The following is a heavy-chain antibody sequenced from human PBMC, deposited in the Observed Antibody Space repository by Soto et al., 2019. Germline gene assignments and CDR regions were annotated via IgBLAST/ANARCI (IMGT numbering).Heavy chain of an antibody. CDR3: ARDHYYDLSGYYDY. V-gene: IGHV4-59*01. D-gene: IGHD3-22*01. CDR1: GGSITSYF. J-gene: IGHJ4*02. CDR2: IYYSGST. Sequence: QVQLQESGPGLVKPSETLSLTCAVSGGSITSYFWSWIRQPPGKGLEWIGSIYYSGSTKYNPSLKSRVTISADTSKNQFCLRLSSVTAADTAVYYCARDHYYDLSGYYDYWGQGTLVTVSS.